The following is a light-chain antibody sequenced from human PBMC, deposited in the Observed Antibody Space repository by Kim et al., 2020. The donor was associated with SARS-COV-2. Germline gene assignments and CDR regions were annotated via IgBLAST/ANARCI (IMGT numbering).Light chain of an antibody. V-gene: IGKV3-15*01. J-gene: IGKJ4*01. CDR1: QSVSSN. CDR2: GAS. CDR3: QHYYTWPLT. Sequence: EILMTQSPATLSVSPGERATLSCRASQSVSSNLAWYQQKPGQAPRLLIYGASIRATGIPARFSGSGSGTEFTLTISSLQSEDFALYYCQHYYTWPLTFGGGTKVDIK.